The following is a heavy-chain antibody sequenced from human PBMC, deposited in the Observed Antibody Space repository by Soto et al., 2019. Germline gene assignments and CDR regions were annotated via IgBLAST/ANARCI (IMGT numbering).Heavy chain of an antibody. J-gene: IGHJ4*02. Sequence: QITLKESGPTLVKPTQTLTLTCTFSGFSLSTSGVGVGXXXXXXXKALEWLALIYWDDDKRYSPSLKSRLTITKDTXKXQXXLTMTXMXPXXXATXYCXHRPSYCSGGSCYSGFDYWGQGTLVTVSS. D-gene: IGHD2-15*01. V-gene: IGHV2-5*02. CDR2: IYWDDDK. CDR3: XHRPSYCSGGSCYSGFDY. CDR1: GFSLSTSGVG.